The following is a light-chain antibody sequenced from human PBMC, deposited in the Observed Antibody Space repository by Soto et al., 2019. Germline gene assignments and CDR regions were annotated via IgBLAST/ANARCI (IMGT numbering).Light chain of an antibody. CDR1: QSVSNNY. V-gene: IGKV3-20*01. Sequence: EIVLTQSPGTLSVSPGERATLSCRASQSVSNNYLAWYQQKPGQAPRLLLYGASNRATGIPDRFSGSGSGTDFTLTISRLEPEDFAVYYCQQYNNWPPITFGQGTRLEIK. CDR2: GAS. J-gene: IGKJ5*01. CDR3: QQYNNWPPIT.